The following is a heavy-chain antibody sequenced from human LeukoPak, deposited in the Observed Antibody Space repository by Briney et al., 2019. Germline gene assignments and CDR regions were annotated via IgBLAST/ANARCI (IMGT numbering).Heavy chain of an antibody. CDR1: GGSLTNGYYY. J-gene: IGHJ4*02. CDR3: ARGQDAFKTGY. V-gene: IGHV4-31*03. CDR2: IHPSGIT. D-gene: IGHD5-24*01. Sequence: SETLSLTCTVSGGSLTNGYYYWTWIRQYPGKGLEWIGYIHPSGITDYNPSLKSRITMSLDMSQNQFSLKLTSVTAADTATYYCARGQDAFKTGYWGQGTLVTVSS.